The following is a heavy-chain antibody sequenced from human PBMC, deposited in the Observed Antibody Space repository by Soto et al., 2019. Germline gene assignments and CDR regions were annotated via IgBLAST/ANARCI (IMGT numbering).Heavy chain of an antibody. V-gene: IGHV1-69*01. D-gene: IGHD3-22*01. CDR3: ASDPETYYYDRSGYYYKYFQQ. J-gene: IGHJ1*01. Sequence: QVQLVQSGAEVKKPGSSVKVSCKASGGTFSSYAISWVRQAPGQGLEWMGGIIPIFGTANYAQTVQGRVTITADESTSTAYMELRSLRSEDTAVYYCASDPETYYYDRSGYYYKYFQQWGQGTLVTFSS. CDR1: GGTFSSYA. CDR2: IIPIFGTA.